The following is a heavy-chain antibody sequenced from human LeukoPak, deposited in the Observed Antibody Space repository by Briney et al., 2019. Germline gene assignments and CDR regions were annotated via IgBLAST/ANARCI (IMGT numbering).Heavy chain of an antibody. CDR1: GFTFNSYA. Sequence: QTGGSLRLSCAASGFTFNSYAMSWVRQAPGKGLEWVSAISGSGGTTYYADSVKGRFTISRDNSKNTLYLQMNSLRAEDTATYYCAKLEGTIAVPHWGQGTLVIVSS. D-gene: IGHD1-7*01. CDR2: ISGSGGTT. V-gene: IGHV3-23*01. J-gene: IGHJ4*02. CDR3: AKLEGTIAVPH.